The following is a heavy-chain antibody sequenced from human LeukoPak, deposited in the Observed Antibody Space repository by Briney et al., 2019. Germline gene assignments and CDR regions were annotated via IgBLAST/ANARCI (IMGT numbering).Heavy chain of an antibody. CDR2: ISSSSSYI. V-gene: IGHV3-21*04. J-gene: IGHJ4*02. D-gene: IGHD3-10*01. CDR1: GFTFSSYS. CDR3: ARDSQRITMVRGVITSNFDY. Sequence: PGGSLRLSCAASGFTFSSYSMNWVRQAPGKGLEWVSSISSSSSYIYYADSVKGRFTISRDNAKNSLYLQMNSRRAEDTAVYYCARDSQRITMVRGVITSNFDYWGQGTLVTVSS.